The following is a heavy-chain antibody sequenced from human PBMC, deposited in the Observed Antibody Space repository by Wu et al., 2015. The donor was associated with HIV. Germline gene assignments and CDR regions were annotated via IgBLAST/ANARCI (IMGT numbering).Heavy chain of an antibody. D-gene: IGHD3-9*01. CDR3: ARGVGRRRLILRYEENYFDY. J-gene: IGHJ4*02. V-gene: IGHV4-34*02. CDR1: GGSFSGYY. CDR2: IDHSESA. Sequence: QVQLQQWGAGLLKPSETLSLTCGVNGGSFSGYYRIWIRQPPGKGLEWIGDIDHSESATYNPSLKSRVTISVDTSKNQFSLKLSSVTAADTAVYYCARGVGRRRLILRYEENYFDYWGQGTLVTVSS.